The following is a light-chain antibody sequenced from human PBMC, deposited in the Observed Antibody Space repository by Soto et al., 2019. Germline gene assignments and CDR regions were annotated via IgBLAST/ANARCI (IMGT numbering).Light chain of an antibody. CDR1: QPMSSY. J-gene: IGKJ1*01. Sequence: DIQMTQSPSSLSASVGDRVNITCRASQPMSSYLNWYQQKPGKAPKLLSYATSSLQSGVSSSFSGSGSGTDFTLTISGLQPEDLATYYCQQTYSSPPWTFGQGTKV. CDR3: QQTYSSPPWT. V-gene: IGKV1-39*01. CDR2: ATS.